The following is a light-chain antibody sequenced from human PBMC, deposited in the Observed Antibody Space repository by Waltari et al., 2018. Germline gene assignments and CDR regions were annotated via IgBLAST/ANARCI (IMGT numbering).Light chain of an antibody. V-gene: IGLV3-10*01. J-gene: IGLJ3*02. CDR1: AVPKKF. CDR2: EDT. CDR3: YSTDRSNQRV. Sequence: SYELTQSTSVSVSPGQTARITCSGDAVPKKFVYWYEQKSGQAPVLVIYEDTKRPPGSPERFSGAISGTTSTLTVSGAQVEVEADYCCYSTDRSNQRVFGGGTKLTVL.